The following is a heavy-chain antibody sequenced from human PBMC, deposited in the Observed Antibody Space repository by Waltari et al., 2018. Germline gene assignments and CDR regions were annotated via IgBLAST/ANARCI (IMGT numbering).Heavy chain of an antibody. CDR1: GGSFSGYY. J-gene: IGHJ4*02. D-gene: IGHD3-22*01. Sequence: QVQLQQWGAGLLKPSETLSLTCAVYGGSFSGYYWSWIRQPPGKGLEWIGEINHSGSTNYTPSLKRRVTISVATSKNQFSLKLSSVTAADTAVYYWARRTIVVVGTLDYWGQGTLVTVSS. CDR2: INHSGST. CDR3: ARRTIVVVGTLDY. V-gene: IGHV4-34*01.